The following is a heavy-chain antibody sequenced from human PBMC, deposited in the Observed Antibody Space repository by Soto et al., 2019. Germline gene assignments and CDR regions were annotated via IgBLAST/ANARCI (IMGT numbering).Heavy chain of an antibody. V-gene: IGHV3-33*01. D-gene: IGHD5-12*01. CDR1: GFTFSSYG. CDR3: ARDGYSGYY. CDR2: IWYDGSNK. Sequence: QVQLVESGGGVVQPGRSLRLSCAASGFTFSSYGMHWVRQAPGKGLEWVAVIWYDGSNKYYADSVKGRFTISRDNSKNTLYLQMNSLRSEDTAVYYCARDGYSGYYWCQGTLVTASS. J-gene: IGHJ4*02.